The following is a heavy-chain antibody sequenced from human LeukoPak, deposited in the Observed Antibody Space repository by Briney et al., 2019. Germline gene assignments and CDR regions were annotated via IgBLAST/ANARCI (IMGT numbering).Heavy chain of an antibody. CDR2: IYCSGST. V-gene: IGHV4-39*01. Sequence: SETLSLTCTVSGGSISSSSYYWGWIRQPPGKGLEWIGSIYCSGSTYYNPSLKSRVTISVDTSKNQFSLKLSSVTAADTAVYYCARLYYYDSSGYSIGSDAFDIWGQGTMVTVSS. J-gene: IGHJ3*02. CDR1: GGSISSSSYY. CDR3: ARLYYYDSSGYSIGSDAFDI. D-gene: IGHD3-22*01.